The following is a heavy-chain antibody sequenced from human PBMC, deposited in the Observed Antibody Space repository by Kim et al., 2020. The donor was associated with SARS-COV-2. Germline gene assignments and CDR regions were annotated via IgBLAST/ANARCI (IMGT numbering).Heavy chain of an antibody. CDR2: ISGSGGST. Sequence: GGSLRLSCAASGFTFSSYAMSWVRQAPGKGLEWVSAISGSGGSTYYADSVKGRFTISRDNSKNTLYLQMNSLRAEDTAVYYCAKDFGGITMVRGVIGGDYWGQGTLVTVSS. J-gene: IGHJ4*02. V-gene: IGHV3-23*01. D-gene: IGHD3-10*01. CDR3: AKDFGGITMVRGVIGGDY. CDR1: GFTFSSYA.